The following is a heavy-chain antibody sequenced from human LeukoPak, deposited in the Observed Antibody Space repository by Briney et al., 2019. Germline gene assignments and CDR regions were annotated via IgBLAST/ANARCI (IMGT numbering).Heavy chain of an antibody. V-gene: IGHV3-30*02. CDR1: GFTFSSYG. CDR3: AKGHIAVAGTGFDY. CDR2: IRYDGSNK. D-gene: IGHD6-19*01. J-gene: IGHJ4*02. Sequence: GGSLRLSCAASGFTFSSYGMHWVRQAPGKGLEWVAFIRYDGSNKCYADSVKGRFTISRDNSKNTLYLQMNSLRAEDTAVYYCAKGHIAVAGTGFDYWGQGTLVTVSS.